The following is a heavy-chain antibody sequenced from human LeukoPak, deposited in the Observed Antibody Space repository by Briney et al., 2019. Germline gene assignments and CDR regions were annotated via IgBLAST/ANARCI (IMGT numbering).Heavy chain of an antibody. V-gene: IGHV3-7*01. J-gene: IGHJ3*02. CDR1: GFTFSETW. CDR2: IEPDGSDK. D-gene: IGHD1-26*01. Sequence: GGPLRLSCAASGFTFSETWMNWVRQVPGKGLQWVGNIEPDGSDKYYLDSVEGRFTISRDNVKNSLYLQMYSLRVEDTGVYYCARPGVAGGAFDIWGQGTVVIVSS. CDR3: ARPGVAGGAFDI.